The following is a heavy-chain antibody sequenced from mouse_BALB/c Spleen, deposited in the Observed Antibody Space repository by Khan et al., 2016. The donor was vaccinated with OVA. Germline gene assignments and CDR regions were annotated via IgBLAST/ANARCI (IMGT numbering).Heavy chain of an antibody. CDR1: GFSLTNYG. CDR2: LWGDGST. J-gene: IGHJ4*01. CDR3: AKWGTGYYARDY. D-gene: IGHD4-1*01. Sequence: QVQLKESGPGLVAPSQSLSITCTVSGFSLTNYGVTWVRQPPGQGLEWLGVLWGDGSTNYHSALIPRLSISKDNSKSHVFLKLNSLQTDDTATYYCAKWGTGYYARDYWGQGTSVTVSS. V-gene: IGHV2-3*01.